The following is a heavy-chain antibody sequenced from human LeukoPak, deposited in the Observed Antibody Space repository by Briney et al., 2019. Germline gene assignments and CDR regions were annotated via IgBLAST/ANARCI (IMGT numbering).Heavy chain of an antibody. D-gene: IGHD3-10*01. J-gene: IGHJ2*01. V-gene: IGHV1-24*01. CDR1: GYTLTELS. CDR3: ATDRDPGDWYFDL. Sequence: ASVKVSCKVSGYTLTELSMHWVRQAPGKGLEWMGGFDPEDGETIYAQKFQGRVTMTEDTSTDTAYMELSSLTPEDAAGYYCATDRDPGDWYFDLCGHGTRVTVS. CDR2: FDPEDGET.